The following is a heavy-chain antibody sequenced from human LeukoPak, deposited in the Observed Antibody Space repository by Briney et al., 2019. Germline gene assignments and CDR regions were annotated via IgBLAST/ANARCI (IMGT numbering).Heavy chain of an antibody. V-gene: IGHV3-48*02. CDR2: ISSSSSTI. CDR3: ARVGPLWFGELFTPLPYYYYYGMDV. J-gene: IGHJ6*02. D-gene: IGHD3-10*01. CDR1: GFTFSSYS. Sequence: GGSLRLSCAASGFTFSSYSMNWVRQAPGKGLEWVSYISSSSSTIYYADSVKGRFTFSRDNAKNSLYLQMNSLRDEDTAVYYCARVGPLWFGELFTPLPYYYYYGMDVWGQGTTVTVSS.